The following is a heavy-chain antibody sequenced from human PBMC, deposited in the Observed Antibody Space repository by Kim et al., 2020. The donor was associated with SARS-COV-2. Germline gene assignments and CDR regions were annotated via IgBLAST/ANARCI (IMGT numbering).Heavy chain of an antibody. CDR2: ISGDGGST. CDR1: GFTFDDYA. CDR3: AKGDAGSGGYYYYTMDV. J-gene: IGHJ6*02. D-gene: IGHD2-15*01. Sequence: GGSLRLSCAASGFTFDDYAMHWVRQAPGKGLEWVSLISGDGGSTYYADSVKGRFTISRDNSKNSLYVQMNSLRTEDTALYYCAKGDAGSGGYYYYTMDVWGQGTTVTVSS. V-gene: IGHV3-43*02.